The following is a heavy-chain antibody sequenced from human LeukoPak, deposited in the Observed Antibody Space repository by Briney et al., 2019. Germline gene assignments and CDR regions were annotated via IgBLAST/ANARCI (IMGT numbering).Heavy chain of an antibody. CDR3: ARFSGYSSGWYMDY. CDR2: ISSSGSGSTI. D-gene: IGHD6-19*01. CDR1: GFTFGSYE. Sequence: GGSLRLSCVASGFTFGSYEMNWVRQAPGKGLEWASYISSSGSGSTIYYADSVKGRFTISRDNAKDSLYLRMNNLRAEDTAIYYCARFSGYSSGWYMDYWGQGTLVTVSS. V-gene: IGHV3-48*03. J-gene: IGHJ4*02.